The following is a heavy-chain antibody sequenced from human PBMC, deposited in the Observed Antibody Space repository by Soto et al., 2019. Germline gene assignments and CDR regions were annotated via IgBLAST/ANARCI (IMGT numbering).Heavy chain of an antibody. CDR3: ARDIHGMDV. CDR2: IDTAGHT. V-gene: IGHV3-13*04. CDR1: GFTFSSYD. Sequence: EVQLVESGGGLVQPGGSLRLSCAASGFTFSSYDMHWVRQVKGKGLEWVSAIDTAGHTYYLGSVKGRFTISRESAKNSSYLQMNSLRAGDTAVYYCARDIHGMDVWGQGTTVTVSS. J-gene: IGHJ6*02.